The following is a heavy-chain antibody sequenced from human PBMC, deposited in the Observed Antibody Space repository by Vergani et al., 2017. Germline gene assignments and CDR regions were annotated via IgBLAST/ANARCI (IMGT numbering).Heavy chain of an antibody. V-gene: IGHV4-31*03. CDR1: GDSISSGVYY. Sequence: QVQLQESGPGLVKPSQTLSLTCSVSGDSISSGVYYWNWIRQHPGKRLEWIGYIYSTGSTHHNPSLRRRINMSVDTSKKPFSLKLNSVTAADTAVYYCARMGRCDEGDGFPIGYFDSWGPGILVTVSS. J-gene: IGHJ4*02. D-gene: IGHD2-2*01. CDR3: ARMGRCDEGDGFPIGYFDS. CDR2: IYSTGST.